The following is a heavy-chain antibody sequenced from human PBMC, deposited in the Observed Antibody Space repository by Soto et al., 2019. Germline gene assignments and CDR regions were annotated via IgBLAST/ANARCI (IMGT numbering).Heavy chain of an antibody. CDR3: ARHGSDRPEPIVGVTGSWFDP. J-gene: IGHJ5*02. D-gene: IGHD1-26*01. CDR2: IYHTGST. CDR1: GGDISSSTYY. Sequence: PSETLSLTCTVSGGDISSSTYYWGWNRQPPGKGLEWIGSIYHTGSTYYNLSLRSRVTLSVDTSKNQFSLRLNSVTAADTAVYYCARHGSDRPEPIVGVTGSWFDPSGKGTLVLVS. V-gene: IGHV4-39*01.